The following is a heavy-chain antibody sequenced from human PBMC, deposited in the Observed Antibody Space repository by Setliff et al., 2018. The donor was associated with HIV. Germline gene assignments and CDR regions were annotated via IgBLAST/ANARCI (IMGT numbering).Heavy chain of an antibody. V-gene: IGHV4-59*11. CDR3: AREPAYGGYDYFDY. CDR2: IYYSGST. J-gene: IGHJ4*01. CDR1: GGSISSHY. D-gene: IGHD5-12*01. Sequence: SETLSLTCTVSGGSISSHYWSWIRQPPGKGLEWIGYIYYSGSTNYNPSLNSRVTISVDTPKNQFSLKLNSVIAADTAVYYCAREPAYGGYDYFDYWGQGILVTVS.